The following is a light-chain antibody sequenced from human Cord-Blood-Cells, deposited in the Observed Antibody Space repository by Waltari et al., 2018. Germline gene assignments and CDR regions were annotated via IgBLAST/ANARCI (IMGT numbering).Light chain of an antibody. CDR2: DVS. CDR3: SSYASSSTFVV. CDR1: SSYVGGYNY. V-gene: IGLV2-14*01. J-gene: IGLJ2*01. Sequence: QSALTQPASVSGSPGQSITISCTGTSSYVGGYNYVSWYQQPPGKAPKLMFYDVSKRPSGVYTRFSGSTSGNTASLTMCGLQAEDEADYYCSSYASSSTFVVFGGGTKLTVL.